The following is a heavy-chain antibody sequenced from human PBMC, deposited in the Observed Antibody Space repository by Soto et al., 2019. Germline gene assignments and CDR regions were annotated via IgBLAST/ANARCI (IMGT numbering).Heavy chain of an antibody. J-gene: IGHJ6*02. CDR1: SGSISSNSYL. CDR2: ILYSGDT. V-gene: IGHV4-39*01. CDR3: ARQGRNTKIVILRHYATDF. Sequence: SETLSLTCSVSSGSISSNSYLWGWIRQPPGKGLEWIGAILYSGDTYYSESLRSRVTMSVDTAKNQFSLKLNSVTAADTAVYYCARQGRNTKIVILRHYATDFWGQGTAVTVSS. D-gene: IGHD3-22*01.